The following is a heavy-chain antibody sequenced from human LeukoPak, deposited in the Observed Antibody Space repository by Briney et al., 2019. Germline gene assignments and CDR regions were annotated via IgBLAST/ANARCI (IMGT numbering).Heavy chain of an antibody. CDR2: LSTSSSDT. V-gene: IGHV3-11*03. CDR3: ASLVRQFTGAFVI. D-gene: IGHD3-10*01. CDR1: RFSCCDYN. J-gene: IGHJ3*02. Sequence: LTCYSAGSRFSCCDYNMTRNPHGQGIEWKGMTNLSTSSSDTRNADSVKGRLTIPRDDAQDSLYLQMKSLRGEDTALYYCASLVRQFTGAFVIWGQGRMVSVCS.